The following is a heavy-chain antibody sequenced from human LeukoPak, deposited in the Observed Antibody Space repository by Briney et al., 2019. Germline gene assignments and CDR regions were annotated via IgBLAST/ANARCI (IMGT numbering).Heavy chain of an antibody. CDR3: ARDLSYYDFWSGYDQNWFDP. D-gene: IGHD3-3*01. CDR1: GFTFSSYA. J-gene: IGHJ5*02. Sequence: GGSLRLSCAASGFTFSSYAMHWVRQAPGKGLEWVAVISYDGSNKYYADSVKGRFTISRDNYKNTLYLQMNSLRAEDTAVYYCARDLSYYDFWSGYDQNWFDPWGQGTLVTVSS. V-gene: IGHV3-30*04. CDR2: ISYDGSNK.